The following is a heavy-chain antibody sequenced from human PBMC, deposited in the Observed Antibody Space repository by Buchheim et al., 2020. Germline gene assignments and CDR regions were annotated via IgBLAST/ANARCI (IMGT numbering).Heavy chain of an antibody. V-gene: IGHV4-59*08. D-gene: IGHD2-15*01. Sequence: QVQLQESGPGLVKPSETLSLTCTVSGGSINSYYWSWIRQPPGKGLEWIGYIYDSGSTNCNPSLKSRVTISVDTSKNQFSLKLSSVTAADTAVYYCARLRGSGHPAYWGQGTL. J-gene: IGHJ4*02. CDR2: IYDSGST. CDR1: GGSINSYY. CDR3: ARLRGSGHPAY.